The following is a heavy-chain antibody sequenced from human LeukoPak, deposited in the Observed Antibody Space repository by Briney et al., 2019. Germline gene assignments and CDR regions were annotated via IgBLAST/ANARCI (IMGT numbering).Heavy chain of an antibody. J-gene: IGHJ6*02. CDR1: GYIFTGYY. CDR3: AESGSGSYYNVGYYGMDV. Sequence: ASVKVSCKASGYIFTGYYLHWVRQAPGQGLEWMGWSNPSSGGTNYAQKFQGRVTITADESTSTAYMELSSLRSEDTAVYYCAESGSGSYYNVGYYGMDVWGQGTTVTVSS. D-gene: IGHD3-10*01. CDR2: SNPSSGGT. V-gene: IGHV1-2*02.